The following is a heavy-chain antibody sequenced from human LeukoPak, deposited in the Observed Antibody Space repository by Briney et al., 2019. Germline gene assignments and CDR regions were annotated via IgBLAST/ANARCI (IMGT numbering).Heavy chain of an antibody. CDR1: GITFSRFW. V-gene: IGHV3-7*03. Sequence: PGGSLRLSCAASGITFSRFWMSWVRQAPGKGLQWAANINQDGSEKHYVDSVKGRFTISRDNAENSLYLQMNSLRAEDTAVYYCARGFSGSYQGDYWGQGTLVTVSS. CDR3: ARGFSGSYQGDY. D-gene: IGHD1-26*01. J-gene: IGHJ4*02. CDR2: INQDGSEK.